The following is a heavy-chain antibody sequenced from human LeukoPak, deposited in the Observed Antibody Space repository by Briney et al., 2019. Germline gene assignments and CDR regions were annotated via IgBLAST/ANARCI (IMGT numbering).Heavy chain of an antibody. V-gene: IGHV3-9*01. CDR3: AKGSRDGYFDY. CDR1: GFTFDDYA. Sequence: PGRSLRLSCAASGFTFDDYAMHWVRQAPGKGLEWVSGISWNSGSIGYADSVKGRFTISRDNAKNSLYLQMNSLRAGDTALYYCAKGSRDGYFDYWGQGTLVTVSS. J-gene: IGHJ4*02. CDR2: ISWNSGSI. D-gene: IGHD5-24*01.